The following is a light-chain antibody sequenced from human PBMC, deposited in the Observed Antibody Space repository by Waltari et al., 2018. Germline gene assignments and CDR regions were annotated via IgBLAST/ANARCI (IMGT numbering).Light chain of an antibody. V-gene: IGLV3-1*01. CDR2: EDG. J-gene: IGLJ2*01. Sequence: SYELTQPPSVSVSPGQTASIPCPGDKLGDKYLYWYQQKPGQSPVLVNYEDGKGPSGIPERFSGSNSGNTATLTISGTQAMDEADYYCQAWDTRNVIFGGGTKLTVL. CDR3: QAWDTRNVI. CDR1: KLGDKY.